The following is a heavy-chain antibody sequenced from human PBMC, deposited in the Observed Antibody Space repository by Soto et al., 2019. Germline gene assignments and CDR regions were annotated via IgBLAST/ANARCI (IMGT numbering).Heavy chain of an antibody. Sequence: GGSPRLSCAASGFTFSSYAMSWVRQAPGKGLEWVSAISGSGGSTYYADSVKGRFTISRDNSKNTLYLQMNSLRAEDTAVYYCAKMSRFGSGGDWFDPWGQGTLGTVSS. CDR2: ISGSGGST. J-gene: IGHJ5*02. D-gene: IGHD6-19*01. V-gene: IGHV3-23*01. CDR1: GFTFSSYA. CDR3: AKMSRFGSGGDWFDP.